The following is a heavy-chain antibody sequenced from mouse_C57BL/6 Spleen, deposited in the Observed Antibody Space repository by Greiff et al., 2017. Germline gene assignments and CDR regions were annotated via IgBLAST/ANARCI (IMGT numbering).Heavy chain of an antibody. J-gene: IGHJ3*01. V-gene: IGHV5-9*01. CDR2: ISGGGGNT. CDR1: GFTFSSHT. CDR3: ARHVGNYGNLWFAY. Sequence: EVQGVESGGGLVEPGGSLKLSCAASGFTFSSHTMSWVRQTPEKRLEWVATISGGGGNTYYPDSVKGRFTISRDNAKNTLYLQMGSLRCEDTALYDCARHVGNYGNLWFAYWGQGTLVTVSA. D-gene: IGHD2-1*01.